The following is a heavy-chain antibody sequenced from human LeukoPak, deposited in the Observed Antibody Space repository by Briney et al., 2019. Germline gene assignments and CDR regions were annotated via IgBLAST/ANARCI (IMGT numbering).Heavy chain of an antibody. D-gene: IGHD3-10*01. CDR2: IIPILGIA. CDR1: GGTFSSYA. V-gene: IGHV1-69*04. Sequence: SVKVSCKASGGTFSSYAISWVRQAPGQGLEWMGRIIPILGIANYAQKSQGRVTITADKSTSTAYMELSSLRSEDTAVYYCARSGRDYYGSGSYLPPDYWGQGTLVTVSS. CDR3: ARSGRDYYGSGSYLPPDY. J-gene: IGHJ4*02.